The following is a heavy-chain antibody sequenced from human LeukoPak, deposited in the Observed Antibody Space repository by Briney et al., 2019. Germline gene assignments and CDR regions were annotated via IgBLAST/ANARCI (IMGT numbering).Heavy chain of an antibody. CDR2: ISGSGGST. CDR3: ARLRSYGFDY. J-gene: IGHJ4*02. V-gene: IGHV3-23*01. CDR1: GFTVSSNS. D-gene: IGHD5-18*01. Sequence: GGSLRLSCAASGFTVSSNSMSWVRQAPGKGLEWVSAISGSGGSTYYADSVKGRFTISRDNSKNTLYLQMNSLRAEDTAVYYCARLRSYGFDYWGQGTLVTVSS.